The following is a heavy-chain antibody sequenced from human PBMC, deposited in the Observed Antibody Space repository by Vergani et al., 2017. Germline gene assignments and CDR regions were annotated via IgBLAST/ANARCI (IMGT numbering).Heavy chain of an antibody. Sequence: QVQLQESGPGLVKPSQTLSLTCTVSGGSISSGGYYWSWIRQHPGKGLEWVSSISSSSSSSYIYYADSVKGRFTISRDNAKNSLYLQMNSLRAEDTAVYYCARTDPRYMMCDYWGQGTLVTVSS. CDR1: GGSISSGGYY. J-gene: IGHJ4*02. CDR2: ISSSSSSSYI. V-gene: IGHV3-11*06. CDR3: ARTDPRYMMCDY. D-gene: IGHD1-1*01.